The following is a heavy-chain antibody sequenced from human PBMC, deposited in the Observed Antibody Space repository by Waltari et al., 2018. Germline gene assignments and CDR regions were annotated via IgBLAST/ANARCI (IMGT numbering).Heavy chain of an antibody. CDR2: ISGGGSST. D-gene: IGHD3-3*01. J-gene: IGHJ5*02. Sequence: EVQLLESGGGLVQPGGSLRLSCAASGFTFRHYAMRWVRQAPGKGLEWGSAISGGGSSTYYAESVKGRFTISRDNSENTLYLQMNSLRAEDTAVYHCAKEGDFWSGPNNWFDPWGQGTLVTVSS. V-gene: IGHV3-23*01. CDR1: GFTFRHYA. CDR3: AKEGDFWSGPNNWFDP.